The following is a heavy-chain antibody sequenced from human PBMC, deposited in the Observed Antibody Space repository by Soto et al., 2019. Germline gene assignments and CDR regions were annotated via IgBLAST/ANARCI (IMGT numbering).Heavy chain of an antibody. CDR2: IIPIFGTA. D-gene: IGHD3-22*01. J-gene: IGHJ6*01. V-gene: IGHV1-69*13. CDR3: ARNRGVYYDSSGYYYAGTYYYYGMDV. CDR1: GGTFSSYA. Sequence: GASVKVSCKASGGTFSSYAISWVRQAPGQGLEWMGGIIPIFGTANYAQKFQGRVTITADESTSTAYMELSSLRSEDTAVYYCARNRGVYYDSSGYYYAGTYYYYGMDVWGKWTTVTVSS.